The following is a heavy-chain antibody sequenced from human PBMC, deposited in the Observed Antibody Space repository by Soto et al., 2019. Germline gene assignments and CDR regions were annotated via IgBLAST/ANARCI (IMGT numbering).Heavy chain of an antibody. CDR1: GFIFSKSG. CDR3: AKGDSGSVTY. V-gene: IGHV3-30*18. CDR2: ISYDGRNS. D-gene: IGHD3-10*01. Sequence: GGSLRLSCAASGFIFSKSGMHWVRQAPGKGLEWVALISYDGRNSYYADSVKGRFTISRDNSKNTLFLQMNSLRTEDTAVYYCAKGDSGSVTYWGQGTLVTVSS. J-gene: IGHJ4*02.